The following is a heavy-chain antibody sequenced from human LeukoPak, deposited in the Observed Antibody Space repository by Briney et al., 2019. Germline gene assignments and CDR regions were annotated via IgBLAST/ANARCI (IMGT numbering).Heavy chain of an antibody. V-gene: IGHV5-51*01. CDR1: GYSFTSYW. CDR3: ARRGIAGTDIVATIHYFDY. D-gene: IGHD5-12*01. Sequence: PGESLKISCKGSGYSFTSYWIGWVRQMPGKGLEWMGIIYPGDSDTRYSPSFQGQVTISADKSISTAYLQWSSLKASDTAMYYCARRGIAGTDIVATIHYFDYWGQGTLVTVSS. CDR2: IYPGDSDT. J-gene: IGHJ4*02.